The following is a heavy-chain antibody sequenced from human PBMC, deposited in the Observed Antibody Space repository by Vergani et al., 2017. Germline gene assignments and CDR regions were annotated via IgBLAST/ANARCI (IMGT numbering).Heavy chain of an antibody. Sequence: QVQLVQSGAEVKKPGASVKVSCKASGYTFTGYYMHWVRQAPGQGLEWMGWINPNSGGTNYAPKFQGRVTMTRDTSISTAYMELSRLRSDVTAVYYCARDGTTVTTLFGDGMDVWGEGTTVTVSS. D-gene: IGHD1-1*01. J-gene: IGHJ6*04. CDR2: INPNSGGT. V-gene: IGHV1-2*02. CDR3: ARDGTTVTTLFGDGMDV. CDR1: GYTFTGYY.